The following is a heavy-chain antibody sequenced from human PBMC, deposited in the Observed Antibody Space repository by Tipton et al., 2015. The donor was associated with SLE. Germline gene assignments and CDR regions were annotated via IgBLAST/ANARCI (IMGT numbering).Heavy chain of an antibody. Sequence: GSLRLSCAASGFTVNRNYMSWFRQAPGKGLEWVSVIYSGGGTYYADSVKGRFTISRDNSKNTLYLQMNSLRAEDTAVYYCAKDMGRIAAAGTDAFDIWGQGTMVTVSS. CDR1: GFTVNRNY. V-gene: IGHV3-66*01. CDR2: IYSGGGT. CDR3: AKDMGRIAAAGTDAFDI. D-gene: IGHD6-13*01. J-gene: IGHJ3*02.